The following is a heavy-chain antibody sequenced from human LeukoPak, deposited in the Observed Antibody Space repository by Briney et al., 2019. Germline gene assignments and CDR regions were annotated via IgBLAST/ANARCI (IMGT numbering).Heavy chain of an antibody. CDR3: ARGRRACSSTTCYSWFDP. D-gene: IGHD2-2*01. J-gene: IGHJ5*02. CDR1: GFTFSSYG. CDR2: IWHDGSNE. Sequence: GGSLRLSCAASGFTFSSYGMLWVRQAPGKGLEWVARIWHDGSNEYHADSVKGRFTISRDNSKNTLYLQMNSLRAEDTAVYFCARGRRACSSTTCYSWFDPWGQGTLVTVSS. V-gene: IGHV3-33*01.